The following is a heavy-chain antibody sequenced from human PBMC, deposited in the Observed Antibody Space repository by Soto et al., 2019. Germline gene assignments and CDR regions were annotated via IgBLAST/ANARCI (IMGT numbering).Heavy chain of an antibody. Sequence: EVHLLESGGGLVQPGGSLRLSCAASGFTFRNFGMDWVRQAPGKGLEWVSAISGDGETTYYADSVKGRFTISRDNSKNTLDLQMNSLTVEDTAVYYCAKELGHARPFDYWGQGTLITVSS. D-gene: IGHD6-6*01. V-gene: IGHV3-23*01. J-gene: IGHJ4*02. CDR3: AKELGHARPFDY. CDR2: ISGDGETT. CDR1: GFTFRNFG.